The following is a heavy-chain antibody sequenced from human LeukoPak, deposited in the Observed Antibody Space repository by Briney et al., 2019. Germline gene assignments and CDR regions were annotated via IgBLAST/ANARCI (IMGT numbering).Heavy chain of an antibody. CDR3: ARDEDFWSGSDWFDP. D-gene: IGHD3-3*01. V-gene: IGHV1-18*01. Sequence: ASVKVSCKASGYTFTSYGISWVRQAPGQGLEWMGWISAYNGNTNYAQKLQGRVTMTTDTSTGTAYMELRSLRSDDTAVYYCARDEDFWSGSDWFDPWGQGTLVTVSS. CDR2: ISAYNGNT. CDR1: GYTFTSYG. J-gene: IGHJ5*02.